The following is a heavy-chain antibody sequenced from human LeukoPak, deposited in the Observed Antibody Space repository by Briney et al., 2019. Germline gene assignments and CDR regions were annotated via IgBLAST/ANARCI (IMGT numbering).Heavy chain of an antibody. Sequence: GASVKVSCRASGYTFTDYYMHWVRQAAGQGLEWMGWLNPNTLVTKYAQHFQGRVSMTWDTSISTGYMDLHSLTSDDTAVYYCARKDGGRDGMDVWGQGTTVTVSS. CDR3: ARKDGGRDGMDV. D-gene: IGHD2-15*01. V-gene: IGHV1-2*02. J-gene: IGHJ6*02. CDR1: GYTFTDYY. CDR2: LNPNTLVT.